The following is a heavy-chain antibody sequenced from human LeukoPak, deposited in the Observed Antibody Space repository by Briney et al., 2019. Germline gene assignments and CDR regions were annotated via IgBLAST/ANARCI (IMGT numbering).Heavy chain of an antibody. CDR3: AKAPHYYDSSGYHDY. CDR1: GFTFDDYA. D-gene: IGHD3-22*01. V-gene: IGHV3-9*01. Sequence: GRSLRLPCAASGFTFDDYAMHWVRQAPGKGLEWVSGISWNSGSIGYADSVKGRFTISRDNAKNSLYLQMNSLRAEDTALYYCAKAPHYYDSSGYHDYWGQGTLVTVSS. CDR2: ISWNSGSI. J-gene: IGHJ4*02.